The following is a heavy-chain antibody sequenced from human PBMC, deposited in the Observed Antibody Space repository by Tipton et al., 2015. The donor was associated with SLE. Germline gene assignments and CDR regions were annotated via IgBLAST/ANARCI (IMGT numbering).Heavy chain of an antibody. Sequence: TLSLTCTVSGGSISSSSYYWGWIRQPPGKGLEWIGSIYYSGSTYYNPSLKSRVTISADTSKNQFSLKLSSVTAADTAVYYCARASGYDYLDYWGQGTPVTVSS. J-gene: IGHJ4*02. D-gene: IGHD5-12*01. CDR3: ARASGYDYLDY. CDR1: GGSISSSSYY. CDR2: IYYSGST. V-gene: IGHV4-39*07.